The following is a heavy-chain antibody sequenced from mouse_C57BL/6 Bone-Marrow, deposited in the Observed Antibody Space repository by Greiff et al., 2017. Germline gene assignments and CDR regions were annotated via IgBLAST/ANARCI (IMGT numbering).Heavy chain of an antibody. CDR1: GYTFTDYN. V-gene: IGHV1-18*01. D-gene: IGHD2-4*01. Sequence: VQLKESGPELVKPGASVKIPCKASGYTFTDYNMDWVKQSHGKSLEWIGDINPNNGGTIYNQKFKGKATLTVDKSSSTAYMELRSLTSEDTAVYYCARHDYDDLYFDYWGQGTTLTVSS. CDR2: INPNNGGT. J-gene: IGHJ2*01. CDR3: ARHDYDDLYFDY.